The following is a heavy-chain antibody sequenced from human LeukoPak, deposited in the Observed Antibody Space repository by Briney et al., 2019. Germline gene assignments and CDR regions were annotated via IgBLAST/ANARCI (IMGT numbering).Heavy chain of an antibody. D-gene: IGHD2-15*01. CDR1: GFTFSSYA. V-gene: IGHV3-23*01. Sequence: GGSLRLSCAASGFTFSSYAMSWVRQAPGKGLEWVSAISGSGGSTYYADSVKGRFTISRDNSKNTLYLQVNSLRAEDTAVYYCAQCSGGSCYHEYDYWGQGTLVTVSS. CDR3: AQCSGGSCYHEYDY. J-gene: IGHJ4*02. CDR2: ISGSGGST.